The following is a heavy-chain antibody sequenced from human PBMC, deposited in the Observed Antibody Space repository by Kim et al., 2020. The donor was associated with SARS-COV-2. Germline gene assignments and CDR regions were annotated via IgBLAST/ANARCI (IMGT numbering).Heavy chain of an antibody. V-gene: IGHV3-74*01. Sequence: TDADSVKCRFTISRDNTNNTLYLQMNSLRVEDTAVYYCARDMYSRAGGCYWGQGTQVTVSS. CDR3: ARDMYSRAGGCY. J-gene: IGHJ4*02. D-gene: IGHD6-13*01.